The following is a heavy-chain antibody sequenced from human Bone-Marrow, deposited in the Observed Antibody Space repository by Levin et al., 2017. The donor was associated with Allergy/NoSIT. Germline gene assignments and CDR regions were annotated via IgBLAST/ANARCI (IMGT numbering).Heavy chain of an antibody. CDR2: ISRSSSTI. Sequence: GSLRLSCAASGFTFSRYSMNWVRQAPGRGLEWVSYISRSSSTISYADSVKGRFTISRDNAKNSLYLQMNSLRDEDTAVYYCARPDCSGTSCYYFFDSWGLGTLVTVSS. CDR3: ARPDCSGTSCYYFFDS. J-gene: IGHJ4*02. CDR1: GFTFSRYS. V-gene: IGHV3-48*02. D-gene: IGHD2-2*01.